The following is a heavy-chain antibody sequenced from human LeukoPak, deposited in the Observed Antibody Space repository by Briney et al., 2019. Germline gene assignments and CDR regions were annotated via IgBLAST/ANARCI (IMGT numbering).Heavy chain of an antibody. D-gene: IGHD3-10*01. V-gene: IGHV4-61*09. Sequence: SETLSLTCAVSGGSITRGSYYWTWIRQPAGRALEWIGHVFTSGNTNYNPSLKGRVTISIETSKSQFSLNLNSVTAADTAVYYCARGTGSLFYWGHGILVTVSS. J-gene: IGHJ4*01. CDR3: ARGTGSLFY. CDR2: VFTSGNT. CDR1: GGSITRGSYY.